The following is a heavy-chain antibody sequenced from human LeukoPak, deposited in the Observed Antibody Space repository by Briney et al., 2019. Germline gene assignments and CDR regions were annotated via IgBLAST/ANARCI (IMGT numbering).Heavy chain of an antibody. J-gene: IGHJ6*03. CDR2: ISSSGSTI. D-gene: IGHD5-18*01. CDR3: ASSSYGYYYYMDV. Sequence: AGGSLRLSCAASGFTFSDYYMSWIRHAPGKGLEWVSYISSSGSTIYYADSAKGRFTISRDNAKNSLYLQMNSLRAEDTAVYYCASSSYGYYYYMDVWGKGTTVTVSS. V-gene: IGHV3-11*04. CDR1: GFTFSDYY.